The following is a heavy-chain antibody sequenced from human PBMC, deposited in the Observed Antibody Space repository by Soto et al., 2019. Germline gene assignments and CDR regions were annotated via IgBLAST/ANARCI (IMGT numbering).Heavy chain of an antibody. D-gene: IGHD2-15*01. CDR1: GFTFTSFA. V-gene: IGHV1-58*01. CDR2: IVVGSGST. J-gene: IGHJ6*02. Sequence: ASVKVSCKASGFTFTSFAVQWVRQARGQRLEWIGWIVVGSGSTNYAQKFQERVTITRDLSTRSAYMELSSLRSEDTAMCYCVAGLPLYCSGDSCPIYYYGLDVWGQGTTVTVSS. CDR3: VAGLPLYCSGDSCPIYYYGLDV.